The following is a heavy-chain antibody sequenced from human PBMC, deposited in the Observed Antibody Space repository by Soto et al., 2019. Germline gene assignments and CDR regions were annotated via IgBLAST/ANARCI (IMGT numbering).Heavy chain of an antibody. V-gene: IGHV1-69*02. Sequence: QVQLVQSGAEVKKPGSSVKVSCKSSGGSFTSFIVTWVRQAPGQGREWMGRIIPVLDVEYYAQKFQGSLTITANKSTNTAYMELRSLRSEDTAVYYCANSPNPASATPYYYGMDVWGLGTTVTVSS. J-gene: IGHJ6*02. CDR1: GGSFTSFI. CDR2: IIPVLDVE. CDR3: ANSPNPASATPYYYGMDV. D-gene: IGHD2-15*01.